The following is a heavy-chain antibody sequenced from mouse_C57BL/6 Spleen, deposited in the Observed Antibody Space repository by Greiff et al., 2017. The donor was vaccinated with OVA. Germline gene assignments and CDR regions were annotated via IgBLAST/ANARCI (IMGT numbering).Heavy chain of an antibody. CDR3: AREKLLWSFDY. CDR1: GFTFSDYY. V-gene: IGHV5-16*01. CDR2: INYDGSST. J-gene: IGHJ2*01. D-gene: IGHD2-1*01. Sequence: EVKLVESEGGLVQPGSSMKLSCTASGFTFSDYYMAWVRQVPEKGLEWVANINYDGSSTYYLDSLKSRFIISRDNAKNILYLQMSSLKSEDTATYYCAREKLLWSFDYWGQGTTLTVSS.